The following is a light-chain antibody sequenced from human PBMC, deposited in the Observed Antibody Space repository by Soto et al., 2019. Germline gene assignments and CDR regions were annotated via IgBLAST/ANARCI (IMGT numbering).Light chain of an antibody. CDR1: SSDVGSYNR. Sequence: QSALTQPPSVSGSPGQSVTISCTGTSSDVGSYNRVSWFQQPPGTAPKVLIYEVSNRALGVPDRFSGSKSGNTASLTISGLQAEDEADYYCTSYTSSNPYVFGTGTKVTVL. J-gene: IGLJ1*01. CDR3: TSYTSSNPYV. V-gene: IGLV2-18*02. CDR2: EVS.